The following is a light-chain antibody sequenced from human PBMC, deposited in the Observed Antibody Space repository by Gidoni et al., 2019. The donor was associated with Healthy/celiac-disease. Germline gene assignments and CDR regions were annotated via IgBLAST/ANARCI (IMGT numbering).Light chain of an antibody. CDR3: QAWDSSTASVV. V-gene: IGLV3-1*01. CDR1: NLGDKY. J-gene: IGLJ2*01. CDR2: QDS. Sequence: SYELTQPPSVSVSPGQTASITCSGDNLGDKYACWYQQKPGQSPVLVIYQDSKLPSGIPERFSGSNSGNTATLTISGTQAMDEADYYCQAWDSSTASVVFGGGTKLTVL.